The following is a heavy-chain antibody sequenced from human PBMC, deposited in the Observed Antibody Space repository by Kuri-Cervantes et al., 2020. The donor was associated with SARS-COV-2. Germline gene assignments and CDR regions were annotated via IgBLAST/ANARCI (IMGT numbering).Heavy chain of an antibody. CDR1: GFTFSSYS. CDR2: ISSSSSYI. Sequence: GESLKISCAASGFTFSSYSMNWVRQAPGKGLEWVSSISSSSSYIYYADSVKGRFTISRDNSKNTLYLQMGSLRAEDMAVYYCARGLRWESHAFDIWGQGTMVTVSS. D-gene: IGHD4-23*01. CDR3: ARGLRWESHAFDI. V-gene: IGHV3-21*01. J-gene: IGHJ3*02.